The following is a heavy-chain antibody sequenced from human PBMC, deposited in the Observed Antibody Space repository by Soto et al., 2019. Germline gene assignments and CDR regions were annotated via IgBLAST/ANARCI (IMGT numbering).Heavy chain of an antibody. V-gene: IGHV4-39*01. D-gene: IGHD3-22*01. CDR3: ARLKNYYDSSGYYYESLLYFDY. J-gene: IGHJ4*02. CDR1: GGSISSSGYY. CDR2: IYYSGST. Sequence: PSETLSLTCTVSGGSISSSGYYWGWIRQPPGKGLEWIGSIYYSGSTYYNPSLKSRVTISVDTSKNQFSLKLSSVTAADTAVYYCARLKNYYDSSGYYYESLLYFDYWGQGTLVTVSS.